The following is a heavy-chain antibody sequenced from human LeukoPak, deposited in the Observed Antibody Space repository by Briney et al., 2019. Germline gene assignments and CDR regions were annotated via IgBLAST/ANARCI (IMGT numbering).Heavy chain of an antibody. Sequence: SETLSLTCDVSGDSITNSRYYWDWIRQPPGKGLEWIGYIYYSGSTYYNPSLKSRVTISVDTSKNQFSLKLSSVTAADTAVYYCARVDTVTTVSFGWFDPWGQGTLVTVSS. CDR1: GDSITNSRYY. CDR2: IYYSGST. CDR3: ARVDTVTTVSFGWFDP. D-gene: IGHD4-17*01. V-gene: IGHV4-30-4*08. J-gene: IGHJ5*02.